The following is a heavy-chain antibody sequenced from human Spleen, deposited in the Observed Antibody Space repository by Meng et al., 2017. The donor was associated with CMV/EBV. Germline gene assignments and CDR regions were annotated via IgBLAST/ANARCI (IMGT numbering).Heavy chain of an antibody. D-gene: IGHD1-26*01. CDR3: AEGGGRGSSYSNLDY. Sequence: SGSPFPGYYMHGVPQAPGQGLGWMGWIAPNSGGKNYAQKFQGRVTVTRDTSISTAYMELSRLRSDDTAVYYCAEGGGRGSSYSNLDYWGQGTLVTVSS. V-gene: IGHV1-2*02. J-gene: IGHJ4*02. CDR2: IAPNSGGK. CDR1: GSPFPGYY.